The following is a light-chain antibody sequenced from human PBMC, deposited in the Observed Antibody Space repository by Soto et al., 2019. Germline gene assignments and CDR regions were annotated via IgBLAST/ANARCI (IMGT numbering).Light chain of an antibody. CDR1: QSISSW. J-gene: IGKJ1*01. CDR3: QQYNAYSWT. Sequence: DMQMTQSPSTLSASVGDRVTITCRASQSISSWLAWYQQKPGKAPKLLIQKASSLESGVPSRFSGSGSGTEFTLTISSLQPDDFATYYCQQYNAYSWTFGQGTKVEIK. CDR2: KAS. V-gene: IGKV1-5*03.